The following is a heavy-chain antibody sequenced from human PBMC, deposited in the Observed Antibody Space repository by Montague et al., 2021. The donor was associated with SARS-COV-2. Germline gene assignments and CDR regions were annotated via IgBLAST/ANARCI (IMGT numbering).Heavy chain of an antibody. CDR2: IYYSGST. D-gene: IGHD3-3*01. Sequence: SETLSLTCTVSGGSVSSYYWSWIRQSPGKGLQWLGYIYYSGSTDYNPSLKSRVTMSVDTSENQLSLRLNSVTTADTAVYFCARAGGFCDYWSGYSSSAGFFDPWGQGILVTVSS. CDR3: ARAGGFCDYWSGYSSSAGFFDP. J-gene: IGHJ5*02. V-gene: IGHV4-59*02. CDR1: GGSVSSYY.